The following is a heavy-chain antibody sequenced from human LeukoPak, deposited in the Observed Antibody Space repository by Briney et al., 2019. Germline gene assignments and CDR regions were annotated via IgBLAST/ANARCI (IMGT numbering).Heavy chain of an antibody. CDR3: AREAAYYYGSGSWMGVKYYYYYMDV. V-gene: IGHV4-34*01. CDR2: INHSGST. Sequence: PSETLSLTCAVYGGSFSGYYWSWIRQPPGKGLEWIGEINHSGSTNYNPSLKSRVTMSVDTSKNQFSLKLSSVTAADTAVYYCAREAAYYYGSGSWMGVKYYYYYMDVWGKGTTVTISS. D-gene: IGHD3-10*01. CDR1: GGSFSGYY. J-gene: IGHJ6*03.